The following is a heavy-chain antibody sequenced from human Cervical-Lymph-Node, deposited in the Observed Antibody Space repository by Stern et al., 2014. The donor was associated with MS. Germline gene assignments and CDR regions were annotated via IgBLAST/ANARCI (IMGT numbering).Heavy chain of an antibody. CDR1: GYTFTRYY. CDR2: INPSGGST. Sequence: QVQLVQSGAEVKKPGASVKVSCKASGYTFTRYYMHWVRQAPGQGLEWMGIINPSGGSTSYAQKFQGRVTMTRDTSTSTVYMELSSLRSEDTAVYYCARDLAWGYYDSSGYHTYGMDVWGQGTTVTVSS. D-gene: IGHD3-22*01. CDR3: ARDLAWGYYDSSGYHTYGMDV. V-gene: IGHV1-46*01. J-gene: IGHJ6*02.